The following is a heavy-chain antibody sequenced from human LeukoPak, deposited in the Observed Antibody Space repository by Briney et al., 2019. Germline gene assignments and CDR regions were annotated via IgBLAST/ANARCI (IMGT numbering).Heavy chain of an antibody. J-gene: IGHJ3*02. CDR2: ISSSSSYI. CDR3: ATYSSSWYGAFDI. Sequence: GGSLRLSCAASGFTFSSYSMNWVRQAPGKGLEWVSSISSSSSYIYYADSVKGRFTISRDSAKNSLYLQMNSLRAEDRAVYYCATYSSSWYGAFDIWGQGTMVTVSS. CDR1: GFTFSSYS. D-gene: IGHD6-13*01. V-gene: IGHV3-21*01.